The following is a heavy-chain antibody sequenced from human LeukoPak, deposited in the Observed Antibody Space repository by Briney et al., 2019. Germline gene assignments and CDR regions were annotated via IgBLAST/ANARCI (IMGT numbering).Heavy chain of an antibody. Sequence: GESLKISCKGSGYSFTSYWIGWVRPMPGKGLEWMGIIYPGDSDTRYSPSFQGQATISADKSISTAYLQWSSLKASDTAMYYCARRGSDKYYDILTGYNGYDHGMDVWGQGTTVTVSS. CDR1: GYSFTSYW. CDR3: ARRGSDKYYDILTGYNGYDHGMDV. D-gene: IGHD3-9*01. CDR2: IYPGDSDT. J-gene: IGHJ6*02. V-gene: IGHV5-51*01.